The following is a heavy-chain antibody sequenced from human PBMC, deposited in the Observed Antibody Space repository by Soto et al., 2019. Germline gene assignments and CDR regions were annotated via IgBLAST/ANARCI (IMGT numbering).Heavy chain of an antibody. Sequence: SXKVSCKASGYTXTGYYMHLVRQAPGQGLEWMGWINPNSGGTNYARKFQGRVTMTRDTSISTAYMELSRLRSDDTAVYYCARDRGVSRSWYYYWGQGTLGTVSS. CDR2: INPNSGGT. V-gene: IGHV1-2*02. CDR1: GYTXTGYY. CDR3: ARDRGVSRSWYYY. D-gene: IGHD6-13*01. J-gene: IGHJ4*02.